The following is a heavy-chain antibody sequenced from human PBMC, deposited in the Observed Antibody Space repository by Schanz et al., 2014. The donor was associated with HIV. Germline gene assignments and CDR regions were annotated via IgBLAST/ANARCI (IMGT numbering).Heavy chain of an antibody. D-gene: IGHD3-22*01. Sequence: VQLLESGGGLEQPGGSLRLSCAASGFNFNNYAMTWVRQAPGKGLEWVAVISYDGRNKCFGDSVKGRITISRDNSKNTLYLQIKSLRAEDAAVYYCAKDRNYYESKYRGKGNYYYYYGMDVWGQGTTVTVSS. CDR3: AKDRNYYESKYRGKGNYYYYYGMDV. J-gene: IGHJ6*02. CDR1: GFNFNNYA. V-gene: IGHV3-30*18. CDR2: ISYDGRNK.